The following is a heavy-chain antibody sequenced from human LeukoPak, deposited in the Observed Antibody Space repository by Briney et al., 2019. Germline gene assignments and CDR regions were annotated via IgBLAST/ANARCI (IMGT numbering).Heavy chain of an antibody. CDR2: IIPIFGTA. D-gene: IGHD4-17*01. CDR3: ARGSDYGDYFPK. Sequence: ASVKVSCKASGGTFSSYAISWVRQAPGLGLEWMGRIIPIFGTANYAQKFQGRVTITTDESTSTAYMELSSLRSEDTAVYYCARGSDYGDYFPKWGQGTLVTVSS. V-gene: IGHV1-69*05. J-gene: IGHJ1*01. CDR1: GGTFSSYA.